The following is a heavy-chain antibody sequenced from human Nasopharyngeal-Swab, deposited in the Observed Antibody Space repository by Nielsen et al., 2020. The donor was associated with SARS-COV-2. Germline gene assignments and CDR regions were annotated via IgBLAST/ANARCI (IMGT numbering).Heavy chain of an antibody. J-gene: IGHJ6*02. CDR3: ARGSGGMDV. D-gene: IGHD3-16*01. CDR2: ISSSSSYT. Sequence: GESLKISCAASGFTFSDYYMSWIRQAPGKGLEWVSYISSSSSYTNYADSVKGRFTISRDNAKNSLYLQMNSLRAEDTAVYYCARGSGGMDVWGQGTTVTVSS. V-gene: IGHV3-11*06. CDR1: GFTFSDYY.